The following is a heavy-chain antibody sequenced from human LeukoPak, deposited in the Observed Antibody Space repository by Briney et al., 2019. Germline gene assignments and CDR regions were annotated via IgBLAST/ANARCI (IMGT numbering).Heavy chain of an antibody. CDR1: GFTFSSYS. Sequence: PGRSLRLSCAASGFTFSSYSMNWVRQAPGKGLEWVSSISSSSISIYYADSVKGRFTISRDNAKNSLYLQMNSLRAEDTAVYYCAREGATGTYFDLWGRGTLVTVSS. CDR2: ISSSSISI. J-gene: IGHJ2*01. CDR3: AREGATGTYFDL. V-gene: IGHV3-21*01. D-gene: IGHD1-14*01.